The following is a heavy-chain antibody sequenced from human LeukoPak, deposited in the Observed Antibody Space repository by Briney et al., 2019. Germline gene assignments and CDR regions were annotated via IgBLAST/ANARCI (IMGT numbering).Heavy chain of an antibody. D-gene: IGHD6-19*01. CDR3: ARTIAVPGPTAFTEYFNS. Sequence: SETLSLTCAVYGGSFSGYYWSWIRKPPGKGLEWIGEINHSGSTNYNPSLKRQVTLSVDTSNNQSSLGLTSVSAAGTAMYYCARTIAVPGPTAFTEYFNSRGQGTLVTVSS. CDR1: GGSFSGYY. J-gene: IGHJ1*01. CDR2: INHSGST. V-gene: IGHV4-34*01.